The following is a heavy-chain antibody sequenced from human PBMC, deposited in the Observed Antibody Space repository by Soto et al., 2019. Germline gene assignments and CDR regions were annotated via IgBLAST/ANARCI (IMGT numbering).Heavy chain of an antibody. CDR2: IYWDDGK. Sequence: QITLKESGPMLVKPTQPLTLTCTFSGFSLNTSGVGVGWIRQPPGKALEWLALIYWDDGKRYSPSLKSRPTITKDTSKNQVVLTMTNMDPVDTGTYSCAHRRVGYCSGGRGSDVDYWGQGTLVTVSS. J-gene: IGHJ4*02. V-gene: IGHV2-5*02. D-gene: IGHD2-15*01. CDR3: AHRRVGYCSGGRGSDVDY. CDR1: GFSLNTSGVG.